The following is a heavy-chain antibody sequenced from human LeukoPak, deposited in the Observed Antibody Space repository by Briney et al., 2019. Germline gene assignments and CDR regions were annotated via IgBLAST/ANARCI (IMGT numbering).Heavy chain of an antibody. CDR1: GESFSEYY. CDR2: INHSGGT. Sequence: TSETLSLTCAVYGESFSEYYWSWIRQPPGKGLEWIGQINHSGGTNYHPSPKTRVTISLDTSKNQVSLKLRSVTAADTAVYYCAFEGPVSGYAFDPWGQGALVAVSS. J-gene: IGHJ5*02. V-gene: IGHV4-34*01. D-gene: IGHD5-12*01. CDR3: AFEGPVSGYAFDP.